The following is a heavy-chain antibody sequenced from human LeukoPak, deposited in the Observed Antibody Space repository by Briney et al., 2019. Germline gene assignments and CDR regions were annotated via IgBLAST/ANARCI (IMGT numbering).Heavy chain of an antibody. V-gene: IGHV3-7*01. D-gene: IGHD2-2*01. Sequence: GGSLRLSCATSGFTFSRYWMSWVRQAPGKGPEWVANIKQDGSEKYYVDSVRGRFTISRDNARTSLYLQMNSLRAEDTAVYYCATHCSSVSCSLATFDIWGQGTMVTVSS. CDR1: GFTFSRYW. J-gene: IGHJ3*02. CDR3: ATHCSSVSCSLATFDI. CDR2: IKQDGSEK.